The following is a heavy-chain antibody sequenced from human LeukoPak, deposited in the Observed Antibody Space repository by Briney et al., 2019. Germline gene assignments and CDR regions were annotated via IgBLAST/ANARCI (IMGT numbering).Heavy chain of an antibody. D-gene: IGHD1-7*01. J-gene: IGHJ4*02. Sequence: GGSLRLSCAASGFTFSGFWMSWVRQTPGKGLEWVANIKQDGSEKYYVDSVKGRFTISRDNAKNSLSLQMNGLRVEDTAVYYCARVGSFWHYVYWGQGTLVTVSS. V-gene: IGHV3-7*01. CDR1: GFTFSGFW. CDR3: ARVGSFWHYVY. CDR2: IKQDGSEK.